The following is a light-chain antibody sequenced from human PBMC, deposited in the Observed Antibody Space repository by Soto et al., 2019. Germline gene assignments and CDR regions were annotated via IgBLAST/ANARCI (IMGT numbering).Light chain of an antibody. Sequence: EIVLTQSPATLSLSPGERATLYCRTSQSISNYLAWYQQRPGQAPRLLIYDASRRATGIPARFSGSGSGTDFTLTISSLEPEDFAVYYCQQRSNWPRTFGQGTKGDIK. CDR3: QQRSNWPRT. V-gene: IGKV3-11*01. CDR2: DAS. CDR1: QSISNY. J-gene: IGKJ1*01.